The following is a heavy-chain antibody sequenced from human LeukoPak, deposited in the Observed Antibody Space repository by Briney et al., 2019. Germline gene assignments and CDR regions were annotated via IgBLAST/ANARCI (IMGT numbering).Heavy chain of an antibody. V-gene: IGHV3-23*01. D-gene: IGHD3-9*01. CDR1: GFTFRSYA. J-gene: IGHJ4*02. Sequence: GGSLRLSCAASGFTFRSYAMSWVRQSPGKRLEWFSVISGGGGSTYYADSVKGRFTISRDNSKNTLYLQMNSLRADDTAVYYCAKFYDISTGYSDYWGQGTLVTVSS. CDR3: AKFYDISTGYSDY. CDR2: ISGGGGST.